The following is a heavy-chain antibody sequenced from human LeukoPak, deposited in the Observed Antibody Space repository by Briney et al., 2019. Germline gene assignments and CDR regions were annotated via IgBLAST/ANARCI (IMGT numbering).Heavy chain of an antibody. Sequence: SETLSLTCAVYGGSFSGYYWSWIRQPPGKGLEWIGEINHSGSTNYNPSLKSRVTISVDTSKNQFSLKLSSVTAADTAVYYCARDFRDYSFDYWGQGTLVTVSS. CDR2: INHSGST. V-gene: IGHV4-34*01. CDR1: GGSFSGYY. D-gene: IGHD4-11*01. J-gene: IGHJ4*02. CDR3: ARDFRDYSFDY.